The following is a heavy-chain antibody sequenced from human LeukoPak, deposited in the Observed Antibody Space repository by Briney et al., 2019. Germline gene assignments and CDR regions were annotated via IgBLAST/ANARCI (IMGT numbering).Heavy chain of an antibody. CDR2: IYYSGST. CDR3: ARGSYCGGDCYPDNWFDP. V-gene: IGHV4-30-4*01. Sequence: SQTLSLTCTVSGGSISSGDYYWSWIRQPPGKGLEWIGYIYYSGSTYYNPSLKSRVTISVDTSKNQFSLKLSSVTAADTAVYYCARGSYCGGDCYPDNWFDPWGQGTLVTVSS. J-gene: IGHJ5*02. D-gene: IGHD2-21*02. CDR1: GGSISSGDYY.